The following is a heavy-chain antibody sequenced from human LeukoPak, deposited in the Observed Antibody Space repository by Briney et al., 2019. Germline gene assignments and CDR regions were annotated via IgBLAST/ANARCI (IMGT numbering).Heavy chain of an antibody. D-gene: IGHD2-2*02. J-gene: IGHJ5*02. CDR3: ARGTYCSSTSCYNGWFDP. CDR2: INPNSGGT. Sequence: GASVKVSCRASGYTLTSYGINWVRQAPGQGLEWMGWINPNSGGTNYAQKFQGRVTMTRDTSISTAYMELSRLRSDDTAVYYCARGTYCSSTSCYNGWFDPWGQGTLVTVSS. V-gene: IGHV1-2*02. CDR1: GYTLTSYG.